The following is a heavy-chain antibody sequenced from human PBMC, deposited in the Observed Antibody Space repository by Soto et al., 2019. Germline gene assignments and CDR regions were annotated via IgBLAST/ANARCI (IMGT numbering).Heavy chain of an antibody. CDR1: GGSFSGYY. CDR3: AKLGHLELRYSLFSWFDP. V-gene: IGHV4-34*01. Sequence: SETLSLTCAVYGGSFSGYYWSWIRQPPGKGLEWIGEINHSGSTNYNPSLKSRVTISVDTSKNQFSLKLSSVTAEDTAVYYCAKLGHLELRYSLFSWFDPWGQGTLVTVSS. CDR2: INHSGST. D-gene: IGHD3-9*01. J-gene: IGHJ5*02.